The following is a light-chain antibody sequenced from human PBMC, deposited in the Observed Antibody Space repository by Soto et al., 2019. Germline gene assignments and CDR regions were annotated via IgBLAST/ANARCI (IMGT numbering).Light chain of an antibody. CDR3: QETQSTPGT. J-gene: IGKJ1*01. CDR1: QSISRH. V-gene: IGKV1-39*01. CDR2: AAS. Sequence: DIQMTQSPSSLSASVGNRVIITCRASQSISRHLNWYQQKSGEAPKLLIHAASTLHSGVPSRFSGGGSGTDFTHTISPLEPEDFATYYCQETQSTPGTFGHGTKVEIK.